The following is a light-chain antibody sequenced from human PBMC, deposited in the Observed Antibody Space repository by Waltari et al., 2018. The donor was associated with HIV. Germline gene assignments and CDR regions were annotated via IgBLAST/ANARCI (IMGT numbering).Light chain of an antibody. V-gene: IGLV2-23*01. J-gene: IGLJ1*01. CDR1: SSDVGNYNL. Sequence: QSALTQPASVSGSPGKSITISCTGTSSDVGNYNLVSWYQQHPGKAPKVMIYEGSKRPSGISNRFSGSKSGNTASLTISGLQAEDEADYYCCSYAGSGTYVFGSGTKVTVL. CDR3: CSYAGSGTYV. CDR2: EGS.